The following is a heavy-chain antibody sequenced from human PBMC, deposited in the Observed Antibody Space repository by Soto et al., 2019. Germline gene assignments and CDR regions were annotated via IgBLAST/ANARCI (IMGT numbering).Heavy chain of an antibody. D-gene: IGHD6-13*01. Sequence: SETLSLTCTVSGGSITSGGYYWSWIRQHTGKGLEWIGYTYYSGSTYYNPSLESRVTISIDTSKNQFSLKLNSVTAADTAVYYCARPGRAAAGHDAFDIWGQGTMGTVSS. J-gene: IGHJ3*02. CDR1: GGSITSGGYY. CDR3: ARPGRAAAGHDAFDI. V-gene: IGHV4-31*03. CDR2: TYYSGST.